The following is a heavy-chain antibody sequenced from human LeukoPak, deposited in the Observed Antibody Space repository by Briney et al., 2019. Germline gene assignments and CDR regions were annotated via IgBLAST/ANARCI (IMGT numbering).Heavy chain of an antibody. CDR3: ARDTDSSGYYS. J-gene: IGHJ4*02. Sequence: GGSLRLSCAASGFTVSSNYMSWVRQAPGKGLEWVLVIYSGGSTYYADSVKGRFTISRDNSKNTLYLQMNSLRAEDTAVYYCARDTDSSGYYSWGQGTLVTVSS. CDR1: GFTVSSNY. D-gene: IGHD3-22*01. CDR2: IYSGGST. V-gene: IGHV3-66*01.